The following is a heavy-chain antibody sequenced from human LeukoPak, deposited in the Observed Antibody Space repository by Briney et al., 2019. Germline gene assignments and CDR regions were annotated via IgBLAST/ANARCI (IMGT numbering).Heavy chain of an antibody. V-gene: IGHV4-59*08. CDR2: IYYSGST. J-gene: IGHJ4*02. CDR3: ARQPYYYDSSGYYVYYFDY. D-gene: IGHD3-22*01. CDR1: GGSISSYY. Sequence: SETLSLTCTVSGGSISSYYWSWIRQPPGKGLEWIGYIYYSGSTNYNPSLKSRVTISVDTSKNQFSLKLSSVTAADTAVYYCARQPYYYDSSGYYVYYFDYWGRGTLVTVSS.